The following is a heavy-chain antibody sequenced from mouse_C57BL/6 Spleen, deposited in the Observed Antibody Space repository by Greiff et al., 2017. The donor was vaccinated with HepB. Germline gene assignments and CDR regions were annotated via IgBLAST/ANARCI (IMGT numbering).Heavy chain of an antibody. D-gene: IGHD2-4*01. CDR2: IDPSDSYT. CDR1: GYTFTSYW. Sequence: QVQLQQPGAELVKPGASVKLSCKASGYTFTSYWMQWVKQRPGQGLEWIGEIDPSDSYTNYNQKFKGKATLTVDTSSSTAYMQLSSLTSEDSAVYYCARWGDYGAYWGQGTTLTVSS. CDR3: ARWGDYGAY. J-gene: IGHJ2*01. V-gene: IGHV1-50*01.